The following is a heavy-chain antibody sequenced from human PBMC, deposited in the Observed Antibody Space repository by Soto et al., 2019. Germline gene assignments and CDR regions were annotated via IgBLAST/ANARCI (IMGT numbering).Heavy chain of an antibody. CDR1: GFTFSSYS. Sequence: GGSLRLSCAASGFTFSSYSMNWVRQAPGKGLEWVSYISSSSSTIYYADSVKGRFTISRDNAKNSLYLQMNSLRAEDTAVYYCARDLYSYGYRSNWFDPWGQGTLVTVSS. D-gene: IGHD5-18*01. V-gene: IGHV3-48*01. CDR3: ARDLYSYGYRSNWFDP. CDR2: ISSSSSTI. J-gene: IGHJ5*02.